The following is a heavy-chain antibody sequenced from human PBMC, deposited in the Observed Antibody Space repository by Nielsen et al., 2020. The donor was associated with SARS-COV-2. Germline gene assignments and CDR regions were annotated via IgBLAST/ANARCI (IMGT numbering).Heavy chain of an antibody. Sequence: GGSLRLSCAASGFTFSSYGMNWVRQAPGKGLEWVSSISSSSSYIYYADSVKGRFTISRDNAKNSLYLQMNSLRAEDTAVYYCARALEFYGDYLSFDYWGQGTLVTVSS. J-gene: IGHJ4*02. D-gene: IGHD4-17*01. CDR2: ISSSSSYI. CDR3: ARALEFYGDYLSFDY. CDR1: GFTFSSYG. V-gene: IGHV3-21*01.